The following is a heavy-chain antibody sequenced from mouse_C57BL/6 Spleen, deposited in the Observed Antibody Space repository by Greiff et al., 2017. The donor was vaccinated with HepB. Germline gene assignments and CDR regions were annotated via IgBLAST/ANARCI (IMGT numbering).Heavy chain of an antibody. CDR2: ISSGSSTI. CDR3: ARGYYGYDTLAY. D-gene: IGHD2-2*01. J-gene: IGHJ3*01. V-gene: IGHV5-17*01. CDR1: GFTFSDYG. Sequence: EVQGVESGGGLVKPGGSLKLSCAASGFTFSDYGMHWVRQAPEKGLEWVAYISSGSSTIYYADTVKGRFTISRDNAKNTLFLQMTSRRSEDTAMYYGARGYYGYDTLAYWGQGTLVTVSA.